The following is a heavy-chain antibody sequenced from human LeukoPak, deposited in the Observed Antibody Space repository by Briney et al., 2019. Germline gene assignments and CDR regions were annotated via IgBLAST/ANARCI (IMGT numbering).Heavy chain of an antibody. CDR3: ARATYDILTGYYPLYFDS. V-gene: IGHV4-61*01. Sequence: SETLSLTCTVSGGSVSSGSYYWSWIRQPPGKGLEWIGYIYYSGSTNYNPSLKSRVTISVDTSKNQFSLKLSSVTAADTVVYYCARATYDILTGYYPLYFDSWGQGTLVTVSS. CDR1: GGSVSSGSYY. CDR2: IYYSGST. D-gene: IGHD3-9*01. J-gene: IGHJ4*02.